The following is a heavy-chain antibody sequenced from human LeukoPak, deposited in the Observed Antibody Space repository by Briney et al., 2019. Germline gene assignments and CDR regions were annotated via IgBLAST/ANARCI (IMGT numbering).Heavy chain of an antibody. CDR3: ARITTATVKD. Sequence: SETLSLTCTVSGGSISSYYWSWIRQPPGKGQEWIGYISYSGSTKYNPSLKSRVTISIDTSKKQFSLKLSSVTAADTAVYYCARITTATVKDWGQGTLVTVSS. D-gene: IGHD3-22*01. CDR1: GGSISSYY. V-gene: IGHV4-59*12. CDR2: ISYSGST. J-gene: IGHJ4*02.